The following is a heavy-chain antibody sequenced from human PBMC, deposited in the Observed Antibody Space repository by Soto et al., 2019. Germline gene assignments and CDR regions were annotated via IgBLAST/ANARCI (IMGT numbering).Heavy chain of an antibody. CDR1: GFTFSSYW. CDR3: ARTVSGSYFLV. D-gene: IGHD1-26*01. V-gene: IGHV3-7*05. Sequence: EVQLVESGGGLVQPGGSLRLSCAASGFTFSSYWMSWVRQAPGKGLEWVANIKQDGSEKYYVDSVKGRFTISRDNAKNSLYLQMNGLRAEDTAVYYCARTVSGSYFLVWGQGTLVTVSS. CDR2: IKQDGSEK. J-gene: IGHJ4*02.